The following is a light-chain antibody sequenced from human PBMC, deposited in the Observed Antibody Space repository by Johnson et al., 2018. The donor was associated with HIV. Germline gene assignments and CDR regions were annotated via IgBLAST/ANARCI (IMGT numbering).Light chain of an antibody. CDR2: ENN. CDR3: GTWDTSLSVYV. CDR1: SSNIANNY. Sequence: QSVLTQPPSVSAAPGHQVTISCSGSSSNIANNYVSWYQQFPGTAPKLLIYENNKRPSGISDRFFGSKSGTSATLGITGLQTGDEADFYCGTWDTSLSVYVFGTGTKVTVL. V-gene: IGLV1-51*02. J-gene: IGLJ1*01.